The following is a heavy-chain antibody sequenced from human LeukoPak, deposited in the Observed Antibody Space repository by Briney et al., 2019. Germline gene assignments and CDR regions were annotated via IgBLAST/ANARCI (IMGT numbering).Heavy chain of an antibody. D-gene: IGHD4-17*01. J-gene: IGHJ4*02. CDR3: ARLDYGVESYFEC. CDR2: IYYSGSS. V-gene: IGHV4-39*01. Sequence: PSETLSLTCTVSGGSISSSSYYWGWIRQPPGKGLEWIGSIYYSGSSYYNPSIKSRVTISEDTSKYQFSLMLSSVTATDAAVYESARLDYGVESYFECWGQGTLV. CDR1: GGSISSSSYY.